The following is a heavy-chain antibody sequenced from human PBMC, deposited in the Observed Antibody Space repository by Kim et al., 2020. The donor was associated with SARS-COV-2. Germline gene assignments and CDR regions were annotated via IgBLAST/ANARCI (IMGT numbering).Heavy chain of an antibody. J-gene: IGHJ4*02. Sequence: SETLSLTCAVYGGSFSGYYWSWFRQPPGKGLEWIGEINHSGSTNYNPSLKSRVTISVDTSKNQFSLKLSSVTAADTAVYYCARFWGATSYYFDYWGQGTL. CDR1: GGSFSGYY. V-gene: IGHV4-34*01. D-gene: IGHD1-26*01. CDR3: ARFWGATSYYFDY. CDR2: INHSGST.